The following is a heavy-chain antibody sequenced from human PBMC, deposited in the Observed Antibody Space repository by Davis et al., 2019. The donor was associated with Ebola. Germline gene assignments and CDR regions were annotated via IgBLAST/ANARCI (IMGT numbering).Heavy chain of an antibody. CDR1: GYIFTSYA. J-gene: IGHJ6*02. CDR3: ARGLSIAAAHYYYYGMDV. CDR2: ISAYNGNT. Sequence: AASVKVSCKASGYIFTSYAMHWVRQAPGQRLEWMGWISAYNGNTNYAQKLQGRVTMTTDTSTSTAYMELRSLRSDDTAVYYCARGLSIAAAHYYYYGMDVWGQGTTVTVSS. D-gene: IGHD6-13*01. V-gene: IGHV1-18*01.